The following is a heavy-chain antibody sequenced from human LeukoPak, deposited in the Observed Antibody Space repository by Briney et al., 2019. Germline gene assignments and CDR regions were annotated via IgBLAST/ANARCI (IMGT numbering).Heavy chain of an antibody. J-gene: IGHJ4*02. D-gene: IGHD6-6*01. CDR2: IYYSGTT. Sequence: SETLSLTCTVSGGSFSSYYWSWIRQPPGRGLEWLGYIYYSGTTNYNPSLKSRVTMSVDTSKNQFSLKLSSVTAADTAVYYCARVRIGLSSSSWFDYWGQGTLVTVSS. CDR3: ARVRIGLSSSSWFDY. V-gene: IGHV4-59*01. CDR1: GGSFSSYY.